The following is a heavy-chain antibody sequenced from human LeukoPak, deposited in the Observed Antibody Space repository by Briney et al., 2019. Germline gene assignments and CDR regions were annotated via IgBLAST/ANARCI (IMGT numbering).Heavy chain of an antibody. CDR2: ISYDGSNK. V-gene: IGHV3-30-3*01. D-gene: IGHD3-10*01. CDR3: ARVNTGNWYFDL. Sequence: GRSLRLSCAASGFTFSSYAMHWVRQAPGKGLEWVAVISYDGSNKYYADSVRGRFTISRDNAENTVYLQMNSLGAEDTALYFCARVNTGNWYFDLWGRGTLVTVSS. CDR1: GFTFSSYA. J-gene: IGHJ2*01.